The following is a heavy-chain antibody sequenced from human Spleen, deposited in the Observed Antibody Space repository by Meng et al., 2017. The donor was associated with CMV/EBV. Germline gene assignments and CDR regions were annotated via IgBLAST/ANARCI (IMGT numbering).Heavy chain of an antibody. J-gene: IGHJ6*02. CDR1: GGSFSGYY. V-gene: IGHV4-34*01. CDR2: INHSGST. D-gene: IGHD3-16*01. Sequence: CAVYGGSFSGYYWSWIRQPPGKGLEWIGEINHSGSTNYNPSLKSRVTISVDTSKNQFSLKLSSVTAADTAVYYCARGGGARPGGMDVWGQGTTVTVSS. CDR3: ARGGGARPGGMDV.